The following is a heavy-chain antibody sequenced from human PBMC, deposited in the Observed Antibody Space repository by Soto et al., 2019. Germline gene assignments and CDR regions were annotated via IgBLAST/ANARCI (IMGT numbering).Heavy chain of an antibody. D-gene: IGHD2-15*01. Sequence: QVQLVESGGGVVQPGRSLRLSCAASGFTFSSYAMHWVRQAPGKGLEWVAVISYDGSNKYYADSVKGRFTISRDNSKNTRYLQMISLRAEDTAVYYCARVPSSSGRAHFDYWGQGTLVTVSS. CDR3: ARVPSSSGRAHFDY. V-gene: IGHV3-30-3*01. J-gene: IGHJ4*02. CDR1: GFTFSSYA. CDR2: ISYDGSNK.